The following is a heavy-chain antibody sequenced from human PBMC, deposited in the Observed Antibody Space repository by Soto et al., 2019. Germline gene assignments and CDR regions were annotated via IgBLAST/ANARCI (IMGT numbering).Heavy chain of an antibody. CDR3: TTEIYYDSSGFIVGDAFDI. CDR2: IKSKTDGGTT. D-gene: IGHD3-22*01. V-gene: IGHV3-15*01. Sequence: EVQLVESGGGLVKPGGSLRLSCAASGFTFSNAWMSWVRQAPGKGLEWVGRIKSKTDGGTTDYAAPVKGRFTISRDDSNNTLYLQMNSLKTEDTAVYYCTTEIYYDSSGFIVGDAFDIWGQGTMVTVSS. CDR1: GFTFSNAW. J-gene: IGHJ3*02.